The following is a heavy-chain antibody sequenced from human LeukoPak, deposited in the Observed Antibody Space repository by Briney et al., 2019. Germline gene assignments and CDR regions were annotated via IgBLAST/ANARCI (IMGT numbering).Heavy chain of an antibody. Sequence: GGSLRLSCAASGFTFSGFSMSWVRQSPTKGLEWVANIKQDGSERYYVDSVKGRFTISRDNAKNSLSLQMNNLRVEDTAVYHCARDSRAPYWYFDLWGRGTLVTVSS. J-gene: IGHJ2*01. CDR1: GFTFSGFS. D-gene: IGHD2/OR15-2a*01. CDR3: ARDSRAPYWYFDL. V-gene: IGHV3-7*01. CDR2: IKQDGSER.